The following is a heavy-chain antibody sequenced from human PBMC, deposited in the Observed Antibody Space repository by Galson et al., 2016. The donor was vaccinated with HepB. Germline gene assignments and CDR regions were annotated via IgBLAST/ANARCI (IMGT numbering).Heavy chain of an antibody. CDR1: GFTFTNYA. Sequence: SLRLSCAASGFTFTNYAVTWVRQAPGKGLEWVSAITGSGGSTYYADSVKGRFTISRDNSKNTLFLQMNSLRAEDTAVYYCAKLRVPITIFGVVIIGGWFDPWGQGTLVTVSS. J-gene: IGHJ5*02. V-gene: IGHV3-23*01. CDR3: AKLRVPITIFGVVIIGGWFDP. CDR2: ITGSGGST. D-gene: IGHD3-3*01.